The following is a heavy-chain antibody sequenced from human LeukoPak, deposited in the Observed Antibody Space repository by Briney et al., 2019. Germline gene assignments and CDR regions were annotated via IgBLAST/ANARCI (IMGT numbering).Heavy chain of an antibody. CDR3: AREGFWRGYERHPRYYGMDV. CDR2: IGTNNGNI. V-gene: IGHV1-18*04. CDR1: GYSFSDYG. D-gene: IGHD3-3*01. Sequence: ASVKVSCKTSGYSFSDYGISWVRQAPGQGLEWMGWIGTNNGNINYAQKFQGRVTMTTDTSKTAYMELRSLRYGDTAVYFCAREGFWRGYERHPRYYGMDVWGQGTTVIVSS. J-gene: IGHJ6*02.